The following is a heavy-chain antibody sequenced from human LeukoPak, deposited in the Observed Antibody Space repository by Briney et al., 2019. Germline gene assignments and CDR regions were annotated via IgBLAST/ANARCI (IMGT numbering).Heavy chain of an antibody. D-gene: IGHD1-14*01. CDR3: ARDSEWFDP. V-gene: IGHV4-4*09. Sequence: SETLSLTCTVSGGSISSYYWSWIRQPPGKGLEWIGYIYTSGSTNYNPPLKSRVTISVDTSKNQFSLKLSSVTAADTAVYYCARDSEWFDPWGQGTLVTVSS. CDR1: GGSISSYY. CDR2: IYTSGST. J-gene: IGHJ5*02.